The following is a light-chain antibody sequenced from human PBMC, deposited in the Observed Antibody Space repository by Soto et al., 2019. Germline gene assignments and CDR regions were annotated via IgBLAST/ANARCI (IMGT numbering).Light chain of an antibody. Sequence: DILMTQSPSSLSASVGDRVTITCRASQGISNNLAWYQQKPGKVPKLLFYAASTLQSGVPSRFSGSGSGTDFTLTISSLQPEDVATYYCQKYNSAPRTFGQGTKVEIK. V-gene: IGKV1-27*01. J-gene: IGKJ1*01. CDR2: AAS. CDR1: QGISNN. CDR3: QKYNSAPRT.